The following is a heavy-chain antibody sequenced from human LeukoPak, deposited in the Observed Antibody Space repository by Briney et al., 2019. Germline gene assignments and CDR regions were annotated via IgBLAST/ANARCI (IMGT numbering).Heavy chain of an antibody. Sequence: GGSLRLSCAASGFTFSSYEMNWVRQAPGKGLEWVSYISSSGSTIYYADSVKGRFTISRDNSKNTLYLQMNSLRAEDTAVYYCARERYGDFPRYFDYWGQGTLVTVSS. CDR3: ARERYGDFPRYFDY. V-gene: IGHV3-48*03. D-gene: IGHD4-17*01. CDR2: ISSSGSTI. J-gene: IGHJ4*02. CDR1: GFTFSSYE.